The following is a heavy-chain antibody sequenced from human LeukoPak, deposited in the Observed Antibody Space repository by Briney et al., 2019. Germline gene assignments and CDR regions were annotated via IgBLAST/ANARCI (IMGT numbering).Heavy chain of an antibody. Sequence: PGGSLRLSCAASGFTFIHYAVHWVRQAPGKGLEWVAVIWSDATNQFYADSVKGRFTITIDYSQKTVYLEMDSLTIEDTAIYYCAKDAQRGFDYSKSLEYWGPRTLVSASS. CDR1: GFTFIHYA. CDR2: IWSDATNQ. D-gene: IGHD4-11*01. CDR3: AKDAQRGFDYSKSLEY. V-gene: IGHV3-33*06. J-gene: IGHJ4*01.